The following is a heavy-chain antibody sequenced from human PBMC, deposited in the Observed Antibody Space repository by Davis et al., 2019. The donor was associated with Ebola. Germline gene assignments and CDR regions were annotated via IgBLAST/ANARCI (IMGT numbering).Heavy chain of an antibody. Sequence: GESLKISCAASGFTFSSYGMHWVRQAPGKGLEWVAVISYDGSNKYYADSVKGRFTISRDNSKNTLYLQMNSLRAEDTAVYYCAKGRTRTVVTQDLRYWGQGTLVTVSS. CDR1: GFTFSSYG. CDR3: AKGRTRTVVTQDLRY. D-gene: IGHD4-23*01. CDR2: ISYDGSNK. V-gene: IGHV3-30*18. J-gene: IGHJ4*02.